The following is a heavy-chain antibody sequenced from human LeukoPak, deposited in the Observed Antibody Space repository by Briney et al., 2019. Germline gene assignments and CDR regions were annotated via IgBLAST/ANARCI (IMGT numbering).Heavy chain of an antibody. D-gene: IGHD3-16*02. Sequence: GGSLRLSCTASGFTFGDYAMSWVRQAPGKGLEWVGFIRSKAYGGTTEYAASVKGRFTISRDDSKSIAYLQMNRLKTEDTAVYYCTRKSSYNWFDPWGQGTLVTVSS. J-gene: IGHJ5*02. CDR1: GFTFGDYA. CDR2: IRSKAYGGTT. V-gene: IGHV3-49*04. CDR3: TRKSSYNWFDP.